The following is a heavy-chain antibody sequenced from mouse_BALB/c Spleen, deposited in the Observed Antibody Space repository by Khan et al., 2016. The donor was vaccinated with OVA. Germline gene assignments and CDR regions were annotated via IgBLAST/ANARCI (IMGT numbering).Heavy chain of an antibody. CDR3: AREAEVRYAMDY. V-gene: IGHV1-76*01. CDR2: IYPGTGSS. J-gene: IGHJ4*01. Sequence: QVQLKESGAELVRPGASVKLSCKTSGYIFTNYWIHWVKQRSGQGLEWIARIYPGTGSSYYTEKFKGKATLTADKSSSTAYMPLSSLKSDASAVYEWAREAEVRYAMDYWGQGTSVTVSS. D-gene: IGHD2-14*01. CDR1: GYIFTNYW.